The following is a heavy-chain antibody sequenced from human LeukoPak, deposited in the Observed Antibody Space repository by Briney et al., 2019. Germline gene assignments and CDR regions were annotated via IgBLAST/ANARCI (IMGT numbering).Heavy chain of an antibody. J-gene: IGHJ6*03. CDR2: IYYSGST. D-gene: IGHD3-16*01. CDR1: GGSFSGYY. Sequence: KPSETLSLTCAVYGGSFSGYYWSWIRQPPGKGLEWIGSIYYSGSTYYNPSLKSRVTISVDTSKNQFSLKLSSVTAADTAVYYCARLVTITFGGEYYMDVWGKGTTVTVSS. CDR3: ARLVTITFGGEYYMDV. V-gene: IGHV4-34*01.